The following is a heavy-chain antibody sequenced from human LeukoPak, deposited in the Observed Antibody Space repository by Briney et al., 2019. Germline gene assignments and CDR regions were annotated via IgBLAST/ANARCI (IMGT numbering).Heavy chain of an antibody. Sequence: SETLSLTCAVYGGSFSGYYWSWIRQPPGKGLEWIGEINHSGSTNYNPSLKSRVTISVDTSKNQFSLKLSSVTAADTAVYYCARVGVQLWLRGPMDVWGKGTTVTVSS. CDR3: ARVGVQLWLRGPMDV. V-gene: IGHV4-34*01. CDR2: INHSGST. J-gene: IGHJ6*03. D-gene: IGHD5-18*01. CDR1: GGSFSGYY.